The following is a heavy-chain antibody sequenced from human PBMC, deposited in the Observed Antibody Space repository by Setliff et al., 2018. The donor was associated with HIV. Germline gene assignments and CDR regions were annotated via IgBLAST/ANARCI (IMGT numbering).Heavy chain of an antibody. CDR3: ATHRVGQRPWLSDF. Sequence: PGGSLRLSCAVSGFNFRGYNMNWVRQAQGKGLEWVSSISTSSTYTYYADSVKGRFTISRDNAKNALYLQMNSLRAEDTAVYYCATHRVGQRPWLSDFWGQGTLVTVSS. CDR2: ISTSSTYT. D-gene: IGHD5-12*01. V-gene: IGHV3-21*01. J-gene: IGHJ4*02. CDR1: GFNFRGYN.